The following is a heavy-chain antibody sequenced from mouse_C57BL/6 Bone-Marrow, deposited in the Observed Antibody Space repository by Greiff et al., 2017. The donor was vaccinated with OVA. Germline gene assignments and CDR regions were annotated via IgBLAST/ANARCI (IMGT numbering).Heavy chain of an antibody. J-gene: IGHJ2*01. D-gene: IGHD2-1*01. V-gene: IGHV6-3*01. Sequence: EVQLQQSGGGLVQPGGSMKLSCVASGFTFSNYWMNWVRQSPEKGLEWVAQIRLKSDNHATHYAESVKGRFTISRDDSKSSVYLQMNNLRAEGTGIYYCTVSYYDFDYWGQGTTLTVSS. CDR2: IRLKSDNHAT. CDR1: GFTFSNYW. CDR3: TVSYYDFDY.